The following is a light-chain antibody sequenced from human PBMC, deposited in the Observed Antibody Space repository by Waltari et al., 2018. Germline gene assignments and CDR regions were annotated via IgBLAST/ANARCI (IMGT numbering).Light chain of an antibody. Sequence: SYELTQPPSVTVSPGQTARIACSGDALTDQYVHWYQQRPGRAPVVVIYKDTKRPSGIPERCSGSSSGKTVTLTISGVQAEDESDYYCQSADSTGSDVVFGGGTKLTVL. CDR2: KDT. CDR3: QSADSTGSDVV. CDR1: ALTDQY. V-gene: IGLV3-25*03. J-gene: IGLJ2*01.